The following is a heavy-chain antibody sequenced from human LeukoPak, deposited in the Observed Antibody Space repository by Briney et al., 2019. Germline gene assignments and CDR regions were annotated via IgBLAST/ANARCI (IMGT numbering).Heavy chain of an antibody. D-gene: IGHD6-19*01. CDR1: RFTFSSYA. Sequence: PGGSLRLSCVASRFTFSSYAMSWVRQAPGKGLEWVSTIVGSGSSTYYADSVKGRFTISRDNSKNTLYLQMNSLRAEDTAVYYCAEAYSSGWYYFDFWGQGTLVTVSS. V-gene: IGHV3-23*01. J-gene: IGHJ4*02. CDR2: IVGSGSST. CDR3: AEAYSSGWYYFDF.